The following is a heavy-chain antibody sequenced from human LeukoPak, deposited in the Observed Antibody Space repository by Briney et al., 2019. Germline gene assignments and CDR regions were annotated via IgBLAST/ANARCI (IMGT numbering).Heavy chain of an antibody. CDR1: GFTFSSYA. CDR3: AKGVSVAVAGYVDS. D-gene: IGHD6-19*01. Sequence: QPGGSLRLSCAASGFTFSSYAMSWVRQAPGKGLEWVSAISGSGGSTYYADSVKGRFTISRDNSKNTLYLQMNSLRAEDTALYYCAKGVSVAVAGYVDSWGQGTLVTVSS. CDR2: ISGSGGST. V-gene: IGHV3-23*01. J-gene: IGHJ4*02.